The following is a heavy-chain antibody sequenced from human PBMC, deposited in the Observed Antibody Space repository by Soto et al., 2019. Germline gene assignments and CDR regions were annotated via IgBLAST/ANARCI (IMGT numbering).Heavy chain of an antibody. CDR3: AKDYDYGDSLPFDY. CDR1: GFSFRDYG. J-gene: IGHJ4*02. D-gene: IGHD4-17*01. CDR2: IMGIGYTA. V-gene: IGHV3-23*01. Sequence: EVQLLEAGGGLVQPGGSLRLSCAASGFSFRDYGMSWVRQAPGKGLEWPSAIMGIGYTAYYAASVRGRFTISRGNSKNTLYLQLNDLGAEDTAIYYCAKDYDYGDSLPFDYWGQGTLVTVSS.